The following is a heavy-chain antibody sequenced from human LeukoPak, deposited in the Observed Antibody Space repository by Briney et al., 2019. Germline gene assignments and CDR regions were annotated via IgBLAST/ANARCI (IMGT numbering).Heavy chain of an antibody. V-gene: IGHV4-59*08. J-gene: IGHJ4*02. CDR3: ARHVVRRTFFDY. CDR2: ISRSGHT. D-gene: IGHD2-15*01. CDR1: GASSSNHF. Sequence: SETLSLTCSVSGASSSNHFWSWIRQPPGKGLEWLGYISRSGHTNYNPSLKSRVTISVDTSKNQFSLKLSSVTAADTAVYYCARHVVRRTFFDYWGQGTLVTVSS.